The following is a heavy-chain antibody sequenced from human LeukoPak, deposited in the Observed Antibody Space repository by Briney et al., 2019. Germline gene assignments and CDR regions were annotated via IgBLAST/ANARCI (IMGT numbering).Heavy chain of an antibody. D-gene: IGHD6-6*01. Sequence: ASVTESRKSSGYIFLKYGINWVGPARGQGVEWMGWISAYNGNTNHAQKLQGRVAMTTDTSTSTAYMERRSLRSDGTSVYYCARDVIAARPGWFDPWGQGTLVTAPS. CDR2: ISAYNGNT. V-gene: IGHV1-18*01. J-gene: IGHJ5*02. CDR3: ARDVIAARPGWFDP. CDR1: GYIFLKYG.